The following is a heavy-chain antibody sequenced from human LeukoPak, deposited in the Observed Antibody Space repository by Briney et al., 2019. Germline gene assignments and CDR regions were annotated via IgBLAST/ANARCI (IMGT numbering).Heavy chain of an antibody. Sequence: PGGSLRLSCAASGFTFNNYAMTWVRQAPGKGLEWVSSISASGVMTYYADSVKGRFTISRDNSKDTVFLQMNSLRVDDTAIYYCARQSLGASGLDHWGQGVLVTVSS. CDR1: GFTFNNYA. V-gene: IGHV3-23*01. CDR2: ISASGVMT. D-gene: IGHD1-26*01. CDR3: ARQSLGASGLDH. J-gene: IGHJ4*02.